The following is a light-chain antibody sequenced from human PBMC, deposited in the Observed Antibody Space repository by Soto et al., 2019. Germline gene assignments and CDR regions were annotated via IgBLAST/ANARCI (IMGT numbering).Light chain of an antibody. Sequence: QALVTQEPSLTVSPGGTVTLTCALTTGAVTSDYYPNWFQRKPGQALRTLIYRTNNKHSWTPARFSGSLLGGKAALTLSGVQPEDEADYYCVLLCSGEGVFGGGTKLTFL. V-gene: IGLV7-43*01. CDR3: VLLCSGEGV. J-gene: IGLJ3*02. CDR2: RTN. CDR1: TGAVTSDYY.